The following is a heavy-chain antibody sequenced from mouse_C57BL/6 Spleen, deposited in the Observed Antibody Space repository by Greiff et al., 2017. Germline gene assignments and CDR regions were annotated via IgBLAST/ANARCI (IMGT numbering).Heavy chain of an antibody. CDR1: GFNIKNTY. J-gene: IGHJ2*01. Sequence: EVQLQQSVAELVRPGASVKLSCTASGFNIKNTYMHWVKQRPEQGLAWIGRIDPANGNTKYAPKFQGPAPLTADPSSNTAYLQVNSLTTDYTAMYYCANYGTGYDLDYWGQGTTLTVSS. D-gene: IGHD3-3*01. V-gene: IGHV14-3*01. CDR3: ANYGTGYDLDY. CDR2: IDPANGNT.